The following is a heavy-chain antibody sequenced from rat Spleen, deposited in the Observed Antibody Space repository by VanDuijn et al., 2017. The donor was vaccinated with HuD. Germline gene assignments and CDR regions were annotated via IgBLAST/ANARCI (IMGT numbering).Heavy chain of an antibody. CDR1: GFTFSNYD. V-gene: IGHV5-29*01. CDR2: ISSDGRRN. J-gene: IGHJ1*01. D-gene: IGHD2-2*01. CDR3: TGAGYLRDWYFDF. Sequence: EVQLVESGGGLVQPGRSLKLSCAASGFTFSNYDMAWVRQAPAKGLEWVATISSDGRRNYYRDSVKVRFTISRDNAKSSLYLQMDSLRSEDTATYYCTGAGYLRDWYFDFWGPGTMVIVSS.